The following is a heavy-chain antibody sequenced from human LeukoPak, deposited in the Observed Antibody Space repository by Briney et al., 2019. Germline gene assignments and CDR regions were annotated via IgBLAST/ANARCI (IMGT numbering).Heavy chain of an antibody. CDR2: IYYSGSP. D-gene: IGHD2-21*02. CDR3: ARGLAYCGGDCYGG. J-gene: IGHJ4*02. CDR1: GGSIRSYY. Sequence: SETLSLTCTVSGGSIRSYYWSWIRQPPGKGLEWVGYIYYSGSPNYNPSLESRVTISMDTSKNQFSLKLSSVIAADTAVYFCARGLAYCGGDCYGGWGRGTLVTVSS. V-gene: IGHV4-59*01.